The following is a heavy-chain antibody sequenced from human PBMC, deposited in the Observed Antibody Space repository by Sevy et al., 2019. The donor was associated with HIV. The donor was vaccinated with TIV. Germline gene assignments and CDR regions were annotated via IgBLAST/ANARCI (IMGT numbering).Heavy chain of an antibody. V-gene: IGHV1-69*13. CDR3: XXXXLKYCSGGXXWXXXYYYYGMDV. J-gene: IGHJ6*02. D-gene: IGHD2-15*01. CDR2: IIPIFGTA. CDR1: GGTFSSYA. Sequence: ASVKVSCKASGGTFSSYAISWVRQAPGQGLEWMGGIIPIFGTANYAQKFQGRVTITADESTSTAYMELSSLRSEDTXXXXXXXXXLKYCSGGXXWXXXYYYYGMDVWGQGTTVTVSS.